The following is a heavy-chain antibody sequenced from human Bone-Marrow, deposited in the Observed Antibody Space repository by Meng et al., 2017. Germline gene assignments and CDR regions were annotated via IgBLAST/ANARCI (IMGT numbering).Heavy chain of an antibody. CDR3: ASLYGDSSVWYLDL. D-gene: IGHD4-17*01. V-gene: IGHV4-31*03. J-gene: IGHJ2*01. Sequence: QVPLQKSGPGLVKPSQTLSLTCTVSGGSISSGNHYWSWIRQHPGKGLEYIGYIYYSGSTYYNPSLKSRVIISVDTSKNQFSLRLNSVTAADTAMYYCASLYGDSSVWYLDLWGRGTLVTVSS. CDR2: IYYSGST. CDR1: GGSISSGNHY.